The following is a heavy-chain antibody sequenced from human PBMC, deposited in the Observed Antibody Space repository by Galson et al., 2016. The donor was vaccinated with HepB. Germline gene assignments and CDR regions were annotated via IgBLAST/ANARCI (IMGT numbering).Heavy chain of an antibody. D-gene: IGHD3-16*02. J-gene: IGHJ6*02. CDR1: GYNFTAYY. Sequence: SVKVSCKASGYNFTAYYMHWVRQAPGQGLEWMGWINPDSGGTNLAQKFQGRVTLTRDTSISTAYMELSRLSSDDTAESYCARDRTDYIWGNYRYPGALGVWGQGTTVTVS. V-gene: IGHV1-2*02. CDR3: ARDRTDYIWGNYRYPGALGV. CDR2: INPDSGGT.